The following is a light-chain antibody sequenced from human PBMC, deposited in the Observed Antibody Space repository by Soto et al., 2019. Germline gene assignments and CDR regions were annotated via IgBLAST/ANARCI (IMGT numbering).Light chain of an antibody. Sequence: QSVLTQPPSASGTPGQRVTISCSGSSSNIGNNTVNWYQQLPGTAPKLLIYTSNQRPSGVPDRFSGSKSGTSASLAISVLQDGDEADYYWAAWDDSLNALYGFGTETKLTVL. CDR2: TSN. V-gene: IGLV1-44*01. CDR1: SSNIGNNT. J-gene: IGLJ1*01. CDR3: AAWDDSLNALYG.